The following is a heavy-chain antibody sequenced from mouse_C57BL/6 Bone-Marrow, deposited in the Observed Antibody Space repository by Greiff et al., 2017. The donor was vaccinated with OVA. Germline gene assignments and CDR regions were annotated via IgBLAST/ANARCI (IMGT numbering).Heavy chain of an antibody. CDR1: GYTFTDYY. CDR3: ARTAIYGNYLYYYAMDY. D-gene: IGHD2-1*01. V-gene: IGHV1-26*01. Sequence: VQLQQSGPELVKPGASVKISCKASGYTFTDYYMNWVKQSHGKSLEWIGDINPNNGGTSYNQKFKGKATLTVDKSSSTAYMELRSLTSEDSAVYYCARTAIYGNYLYYYAMDYWGQGTSVTVSS. CDR2: INPNNGGT. J-gene: IGHJ4*01.